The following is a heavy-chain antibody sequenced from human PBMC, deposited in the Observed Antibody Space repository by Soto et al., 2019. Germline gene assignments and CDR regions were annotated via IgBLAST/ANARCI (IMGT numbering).Heavy chain of an antibody. CDR1: GFTFSSYG. V-gene: IGHV3-30*03. CDR3: ARDLLRFLEWLSTYYYYGMDV. D-gene: IGHD3-3*01. CDR2: ISYDGSNK. Sequence: GGSLRLSCAASGFTFSSYGMHWVRQAPGKGLEWVAVISYDGSNKYYADSVKGRFTISRDNSKNTLYLQMNSLRAEDTAVYYCARDLLRFLEWLSTYYYYGMDVWGQGTTVTVS. J-gene: IGHJ6*02.